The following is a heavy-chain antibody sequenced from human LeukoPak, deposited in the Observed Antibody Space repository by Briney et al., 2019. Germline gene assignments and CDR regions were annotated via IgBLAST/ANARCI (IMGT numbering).Heavy chain of an antibody. D-gene: IGHD3-22*01. Sequence: SVKVSCKASGGTFSSYTIRWVRQAPGQGLEWMGRIIPILGIANYAQKFQGRVTITADKSTSTAYMELSSLRSEDTAVYYCARVSYDSSGYYSRANPVLWFDPWGQGTLVTVSS. CDR2: IIPILGIA. CDR3: ARVSYDSSGYYSRANPVLWFDP. V-gene: IGHV1-69*02. CDR1: GGTFSSYT. J-gene: IGHJ5*02.